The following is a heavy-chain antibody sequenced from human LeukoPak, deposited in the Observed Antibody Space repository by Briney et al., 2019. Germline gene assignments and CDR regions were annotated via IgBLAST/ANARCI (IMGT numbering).Heavy chain of an antibody. CDR3: VRDFRSADY. V-gene: IGHV3-74*01. CDR1: GFTFSTYC. Sequence: GGSLRLSCAASGFTFSTYCTHWVRQAPGKGPMWASRICPDGTVTNYADSVKARFIISRDNARNTVYLQMNSLRVEDTAVYYCVRDFRSADYWGQGTLVTVSS. CDR2: ICPDGTVT. J-gene: IGHJ4*02.